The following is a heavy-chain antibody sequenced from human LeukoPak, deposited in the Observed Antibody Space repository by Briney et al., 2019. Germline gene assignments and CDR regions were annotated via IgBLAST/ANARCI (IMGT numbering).Heavy chain of an antibody. CDR3: ARRSSWFYYFDY. D-gene: IGHD6-13*01. V-gene: IGHV4-34*01. CDR1: GGSFSGYY. Sequence: SETLSLTCAVYGGSFSGYYWSWIRQPPGKGLEWIGEINHSGSTNYNPSLKSRVTISVDTSKNQFSLKLSSVTAADTAVYYCARRSSWFYYFDYWGQGTLVTVSS. J-gene: IGHJ4*02. CDR2: INHSGST.